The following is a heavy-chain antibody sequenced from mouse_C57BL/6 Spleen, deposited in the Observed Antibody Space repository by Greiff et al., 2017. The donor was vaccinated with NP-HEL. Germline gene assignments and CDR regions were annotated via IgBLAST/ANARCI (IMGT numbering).Heavy chain of an antibody. CDR1: GYTFTDYN. Sequence: EVQLVESGPELVKPGASVKIPCKASGYTFTDYNMDWVKQSHGKSLEWIGDINPNNGGTIYNQKFKGKATLTVDKSSSTAYMELRSLTSEDTAVYYCARVTTVVAPFDYWGQGTTLTVSS. V-gene: IGHV1-18*01. D-gene: IGHD1-1*01. CDR3: ARVTTVVAPFDY. CDR2: INPNNGGT. J-gene: IGHJ2*01.